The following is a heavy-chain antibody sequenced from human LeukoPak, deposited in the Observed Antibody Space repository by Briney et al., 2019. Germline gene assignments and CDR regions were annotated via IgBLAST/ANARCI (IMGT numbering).Heavy chain of an antibody. CDR1: GFTFSSYG. J-gene: IGHJ4*02. D-gene: IGHD7-27*01. Sequence: PGGSLRLSCAASGFTFSSYGMHWVRQAPGKGLEWVAVISYDGSNKYCADSVKGRFTISRDNSKNTLYLQMNSLRAEDTAVYYCAKDHVWGLDYWGQGTLVTVSS. V-gene: IGHV3-30*18. CDR3: AKDHVWGLDY. CDR2: ISYDGSNK.